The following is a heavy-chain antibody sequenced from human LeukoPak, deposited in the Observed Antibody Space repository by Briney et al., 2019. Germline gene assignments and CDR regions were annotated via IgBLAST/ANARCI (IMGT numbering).Heavy chain of an antibody. V-gene: IGHV3-23*01. CDR3: AKVRPKYCSGGTCYDAFDV. Sequence: GGSLRLSCAASGFTFSSYAMSWVRQAPGKGLEWVSAISGSGSTTYYADSVKGRFTISRDNSKNTLYLQMNSLRAEDMAVFYCAKVRPKYCSGGTCYDAFDVWGQGTMVTVSS. D-gene: IGHD2-15*01. CDR2: ISGSGSTT. CDR1: GFTFSSYA. J-gene: IGHJ3*01.